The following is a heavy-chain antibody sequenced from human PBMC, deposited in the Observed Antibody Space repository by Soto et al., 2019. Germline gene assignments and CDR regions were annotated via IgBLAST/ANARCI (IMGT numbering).Heavy chain of an antibody. V-gene: IGHV4-39*01. CDR3: ADETYYYDSSGYYENWIFDY. D-gene: IGHD3-22*01. Sequence: SETLSLTCTVSGGSISSSSYYWGWIRQPPGKGLEWIGSIYYSGSTYYNPSLKSRVTISVDTSKNQFSLKLSSVTAADTAVYYCADETYYYDSSGYYENWIFDYWGQGTLVTVSS. CDR2: IYYSGST. J-gene: IGHJ4*02. CDR1: GGSISSSSYY.